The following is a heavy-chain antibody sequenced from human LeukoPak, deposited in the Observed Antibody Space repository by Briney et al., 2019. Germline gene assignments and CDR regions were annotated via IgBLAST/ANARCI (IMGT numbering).Heavy chain of an antibody. Sequence: SETLSLTCTVSGGSLSSSSYYWGWLRQPPGRGLEWFGSIYYSGSTYYNPTLKSRVTISVDTSKNQFSLKLRSVTAADTAVYYCARLLGYCSGGSCYPYGMDVWGQGTTVTVSS. V-gene: IGHV4-39*01. J-gene: IGHJ6*02. CDR2: IYYSGST. D-gene: IGHD2-15*01. CDR1: GGSLSSSSYY. CDR3: ARLLGYCSGGSCYPYGMDV.